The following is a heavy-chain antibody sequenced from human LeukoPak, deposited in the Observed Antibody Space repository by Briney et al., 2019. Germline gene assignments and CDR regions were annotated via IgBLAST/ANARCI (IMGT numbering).Heavy chain of an antibody. CDR2: ISYDGSIE. D-gene: IGHD3-16*01. CDR3: ARGPRALYYFDS. J-gene: IGHJ4*02. V-gene: IGHV3-30-3*01. CDR1: GFTLSTYA. Sequence: GGSLRLSCGASGFTLSTYAMHWVRQAPGKGLEWVADISYDGSIEYYADSVKGRFTISRDNSKNTLYLQMNSLRAEDTAVYYCARGPRALYYFDSWGQGTLVTVSS.